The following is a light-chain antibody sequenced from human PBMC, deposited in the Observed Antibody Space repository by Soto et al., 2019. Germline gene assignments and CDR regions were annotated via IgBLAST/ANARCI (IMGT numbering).Light chain of an antibody. J-gene: IGLJ3*02. CDR1: SSDVGGYNF. CDR2: DNN. V-gene: IGLV1-51*01. Sequence: QSALTQPPSASGSPGESVTISCSGTSSDVGGYNFVSWYQQLPGKAPKLMIYDNNKRPSGIPDRFSGSKSGTSATLGITGLQTGDEAGYFCGTWDSSLSAWVFGGGTKLTVL. CDR3: GTWDSSLSAWV.